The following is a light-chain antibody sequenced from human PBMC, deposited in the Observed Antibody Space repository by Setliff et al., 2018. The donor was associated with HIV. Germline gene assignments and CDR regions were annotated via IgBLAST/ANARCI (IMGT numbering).Light chain of an antibody. Sequence: QSALAQPASVSGSPGQSITISCTGTNSDVGGYNYVSWYQQHPGKAPKLMIYEVSNRPPGVSNRFSGSKSGNTASLTISGLQAEDEADYYCSSYTSSGTLVVFGGGTK. CDR2: EVS. J-gene: IGLJ2*01. CDR3: SSYTSSGTLVV. CDR1: NSDVGGYNY. V-gene: IGLV2-14*01.